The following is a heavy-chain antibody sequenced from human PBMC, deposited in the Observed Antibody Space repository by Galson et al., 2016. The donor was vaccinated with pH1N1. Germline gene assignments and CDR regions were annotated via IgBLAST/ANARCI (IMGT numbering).Heavy chain of an antibody. D-gene: IGHD4-17*01. CDR3: ARLDYGDYSGYFGY. CDR1: GYSLSTSGMC. CDR2: IDWDDDK. Sequence: PALVKPTQTLTLTCTFSGYSLSTSGMCVSWIRQPPGKALEWLALIDWDDDKYYSTSLKTRLTISKDTSKNQVVLTMTNMDPVDTATYYCARLDYGDYSGYFGYWGQGTLFTVAS. J-gene: IGHJ4*03. V-gene: IGHV2-70*01.